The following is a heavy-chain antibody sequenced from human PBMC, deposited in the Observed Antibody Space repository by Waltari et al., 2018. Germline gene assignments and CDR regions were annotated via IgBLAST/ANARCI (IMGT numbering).Heavy chain of an antibody. J-gene: IGHJ3*02. D-gene: IGHD3-22*01. CDR3: ATASYYDSSGYHPRAFDI. CDR2: FDPEDGET. V-gene: IGHV1-24*01. CDR1: GYTLTELS. Sequence: QVQLVQSGAEVKKPGASVKVSCKVSGYTLTELSRHWVRQAPGKGLEVMGGFDPEDGETIYAQKFQGRVTMTEDTSTDTAYMELSSLRSEDTAVYYCATASYYDSSGYHPRAFDIWGQGTMVTVSS.